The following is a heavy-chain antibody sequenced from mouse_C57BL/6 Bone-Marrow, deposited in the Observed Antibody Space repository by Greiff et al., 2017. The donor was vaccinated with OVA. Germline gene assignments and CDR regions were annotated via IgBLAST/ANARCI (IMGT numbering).Heavy chain of an antibody. Sequence: EVKVVESGGGLVKPGGSLKLSCAASGFTFSSYAMSWVRQTPEKRLEWVATISDGGSYTYYPDNVQGRFTISRDNAKNNLYLQMSHLKSEDTAMYYCARDRSSWFAYWGQGTLVTVSA. CDR3: ARDRSSWFAY. J-gene: IGHJ3*01. CDR2: ISDGGSYT. V-gene: IGHV5-4*01. CDR1: GFTFSSYA.